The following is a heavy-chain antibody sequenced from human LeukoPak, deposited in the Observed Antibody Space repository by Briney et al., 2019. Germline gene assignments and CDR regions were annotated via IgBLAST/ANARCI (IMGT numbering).Heavy chain of an antibody. V-gene: IGHV3-11*01. CDR2: ISSSGSTI. D-gene: IGHD1/OR15-1a*01. Sequence: GGSLRLSCAASGFTFSDYYMSWIRQAPGKGLEWVSYISSSGSTIYYADSVKGRFTISRDNAKNSLYLQMNSLRTEDTAVYYCGRIAINANNGMDVWGQGTTVTVSS. J-gene: IGHJ6*02. CDR3: GRIAINANNGMDV. CDR1: GFTFSDYY.